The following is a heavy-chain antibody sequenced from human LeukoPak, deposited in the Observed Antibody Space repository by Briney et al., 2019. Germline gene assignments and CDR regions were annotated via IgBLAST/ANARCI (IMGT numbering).Heavy chain of an antibody. D-gene: IGHD6-19*01. V-gene: IGHV1-2*02. J-gene: IGHJ3*02. CDR1: GYTFTGYY. CDR3: ARGMVGQWLVHSAFDI. Sequence: ASVKVSCKASGYTFTGYYMHWVRQAPGQGLEWMGWINPNSGGTNYAQKFQGRVTMTRDTSISTAYMELSRLRSDDTAVYYCARGMVGQWLVHSAFDIWGQGTMVTVSS. CDR2: INPNSGGT.